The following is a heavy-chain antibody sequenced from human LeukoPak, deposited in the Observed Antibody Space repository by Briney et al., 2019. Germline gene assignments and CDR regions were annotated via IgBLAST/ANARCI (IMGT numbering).Heavy chain of an antibody. V-gene: IGHV3-64*01. D-gene: IGHD3-10*01. J-gene: IGHJ4*02. CDR1: GFTFSSYS. CDR3: ARVRYGSGSYYNDY. Sequence: GGSRRLSCAASGFTFSSYSMHWVRQTPRKGLEYVAAINNNGGRTDYANSVKVRFTISRYNSKNTLFLQMGSLRDEDMGVYYCARVRYGSGSYYNDYWGQGTLVTVSS. CDR2: INNNGGRT.